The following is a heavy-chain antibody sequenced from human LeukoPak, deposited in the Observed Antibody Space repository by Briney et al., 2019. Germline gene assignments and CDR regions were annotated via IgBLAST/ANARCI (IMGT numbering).Heavy chain of an antibody. D-gene: IGHD1-7*01. CDR2: INHSGST. CDR1: GGSFSGYY. Sequence: SETLSLTCAVYGGSFSGYYWSWIRQPPGKGLEWIGEINHSGSTNYNPSLKSRVTVSVDTSKNQFSLKLSSVTAADTAVYYCARGLHWYYDYWGQGTLVTVSS. J-gene: IGHJ4*02. CDR3: ARGLHWYYDY. V-gene: IGHV4-34*01.